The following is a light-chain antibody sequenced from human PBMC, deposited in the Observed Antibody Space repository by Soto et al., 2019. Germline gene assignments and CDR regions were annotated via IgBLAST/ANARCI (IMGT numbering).Light chain of an antibody. CDR1: SSNIGAGYD. V-gene: IGLV1-40*01. CDR2: GNS. J-gene: IGLJ2*01. CDR3: QSYDSSLSGVV. Sequence: QSVLTQPPSVSGAPGRRVTISCTGSSSNIGAGYDVHWYQQFPGTAPKLLIYGNSNRPSGVPDRFSGSKSGTSASLAITGLQAEDEADYYCQSYDSSLSGVVFGGGTKLTVL.